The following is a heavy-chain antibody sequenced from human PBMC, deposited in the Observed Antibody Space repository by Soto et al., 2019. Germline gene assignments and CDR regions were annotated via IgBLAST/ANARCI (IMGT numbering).Heavy chain of an antibody. CDR3: ARVVGQQLVRGYYYYGMDV. V-gene: IGHV4-59*01. D-gene: IGHD6-13*01. J-gene: IGHJ6*02. Sequence: SETLSLTCTVSGGSISSYYWSWIRQPPGKGLEWIGYIYYSGSTNYNPSLKSRVTISVDTSKNQFSLKLSSVTAADTAVYYCARVVGQQLVRGYYYYGMDVWGQGTTVTVSS. CDR2: IYYSGST. CDR1: GGSISSYY.